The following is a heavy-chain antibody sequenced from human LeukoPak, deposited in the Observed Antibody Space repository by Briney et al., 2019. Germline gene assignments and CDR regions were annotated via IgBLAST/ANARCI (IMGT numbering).Heavy chain of an antibody. J-gene: IGHJ6*02. CDR1: GFTFSDHA. Sequence: GGSLRLSCAASGFTFSDHAMHWVRQAPGKGLEWVSAVGIAADTFYPGSVKGRFTFSRDNAKNSVYLQMNSLRAEDTAVYYCARDSPYYDMDVWGQGTTVTVSS. CDR2: VGIAADT. V-gene: IGHV3-13*01. CDR3: ARDSPYYDMDV.